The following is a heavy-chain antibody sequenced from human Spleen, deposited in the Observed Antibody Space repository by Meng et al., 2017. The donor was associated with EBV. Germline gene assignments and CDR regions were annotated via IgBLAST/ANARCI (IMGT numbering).Heavy chain of an antibody. V-gene: IGHV4-4*02. CDR2: IYYSGST. D-gene: IGHD4-17*01. CDR3: ARGDNGDSYFDY. J-gene: IGHJ4*02. Sequence: QVQVQERGPGLVQPSGPLSLHCAVSGGSIRGRNWWSWVRQPPGKGLEWIGEIYYSGSTNYSPSLKSRVTISVDKSKNQFSLELTSVTAADTAVYYCARGDNGDSYFDYWGQGALVTVSS. CDR1: GGSIRGRNW.